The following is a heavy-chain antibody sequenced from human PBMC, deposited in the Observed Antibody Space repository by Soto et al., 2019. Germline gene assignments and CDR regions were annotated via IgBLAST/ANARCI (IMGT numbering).Heavy chain of an antibody. CDR2: IYYSGST. V-gene: IGHV4-59*08. D-gene: IGHD2-8*01. CDR3: ARHEISCLYGVPGGWREYYYYYYMDV. Sequence: PSETLSLTCTVSGGSISSYYWSWIRQPPGKGLEWIGYIYYSGSTNYNPSLKSRVTISVDTSKNQFSLKLRSVTAEDTAVYNCARHEISCLYGVPGGWREYYYYYYMDVWGKGTTVTVSS. CDR1: GGSISSYY. J-gene: IGHJ6*03.